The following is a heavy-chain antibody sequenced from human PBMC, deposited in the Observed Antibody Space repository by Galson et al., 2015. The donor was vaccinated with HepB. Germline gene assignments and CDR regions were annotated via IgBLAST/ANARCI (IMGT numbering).Heavy chain of an antibody. D-gene: IGHD2-15*01. CDR1: GGTFSSYA. CDR3: ARVVVVAATLPYGMDV. J-gene: IGHJ6*02. V-gene: IGHV1-69*13. Sequence: SVKVSCKASGGTFSSYAISWVRQAPGQGLEWMGGIIPIFGTANYAQKFQGRVTITADESTSTAYMELSSLRSEDTAVYYCARVVVVAATLPYGMDVWGQGTTVTVSS. CDR2: IIPIFGTA.